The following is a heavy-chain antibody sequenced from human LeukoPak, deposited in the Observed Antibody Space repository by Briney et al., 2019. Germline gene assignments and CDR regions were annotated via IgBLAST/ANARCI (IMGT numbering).Heavy chain of an antibody. Sequence: ASVKVSCKASGYTFTGYYMHWVRQAPGQGLEWMGRINPNSGGTNYAQKFQGRVTMTRDTSISTAYMELSRLRSDDTAMYYCASPLGYCSGGSCGYWGQGTLVTVSS. V-gene: IGHV1-2*06. D-gene: IGHD2-15*01. CDR3: ASPLGYCSGGSCGY. CDR1: GYTFTGYY. CDR2: INPNSGGT. J-gene: IGHJ4*02.